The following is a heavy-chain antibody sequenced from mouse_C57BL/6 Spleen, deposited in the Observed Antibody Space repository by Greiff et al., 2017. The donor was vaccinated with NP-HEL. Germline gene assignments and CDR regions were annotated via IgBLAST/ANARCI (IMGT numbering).Heavy chain of an antibody. CDR2: FYPGSGSI. J-gene: IGHJ2*01. V-gene: IGHV1-62-2*01. Sequence: LVESGAELVKPGASVKLSCKASGYTFTEYTIHWVKQRSGQGLEWIGWFYPGSGSIKYIEKFKDKATLTADKSSRTVYMELSRLTSEDSAVYFCARHEEDYGTGSFDYWGQGTTLTVSS. CDR3: ARHEEDYGTGSFDY. CDR1: GYTFTEYT. D-gene: IGHD1-1*01.